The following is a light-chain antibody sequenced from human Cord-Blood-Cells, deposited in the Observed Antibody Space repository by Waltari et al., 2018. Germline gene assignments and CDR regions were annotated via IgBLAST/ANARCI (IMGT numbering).Light chain of an antibody. J-gene: IGKJ4*01. V-gene: IGKV1-39*01. CDR2: AAS. Sequence: DIQMTQSPSSLSASVGDRVTITCRASQRISSYLTWYQQKPGKAPKLLIYAASSLQSGVPSRFSGSGSGTDFTLTISSLQPEDFATYYCQQSYSTPPITFGGGTKVEIK. CDR1: QRISSY. CDR3: QQSYSTPPIT.